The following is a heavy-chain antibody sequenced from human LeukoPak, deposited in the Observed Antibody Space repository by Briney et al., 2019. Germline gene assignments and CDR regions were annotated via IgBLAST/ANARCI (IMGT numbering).Heavy chain of an antibody. CDR3: ARQYYYDSSGYFDY. Sequence: SETLSLTCTVSGGSISRYYGSWIRQPPGKGLEWIGYIYYSGSANYNPSLKSRVTISVDTSKNQFSLKLSSVTAADTAVYYCARQYYYDSSGYFDYWGQGTLVTVSS. CDR1: GGSISRYY. D-gene: IGHD3-22*01. J-gene: IGHJ4*02. CDR2: IYYSGSA. V-gene: IGHV4-59*08.